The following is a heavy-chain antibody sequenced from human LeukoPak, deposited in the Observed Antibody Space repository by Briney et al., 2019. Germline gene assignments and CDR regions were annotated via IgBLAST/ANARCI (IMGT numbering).Heavy chain of an antibody. D-gene: IGHD3-22*01. Sequence: SVKVSCKASGGTFSSYAISWVRQAPGQGLEWMGGIIPIFGTANYAQKFQGRVTMTRDMSTSTVYMELSSLRSEDTAVYYCASIYDSSGADYWGQGTLVTVSS. J-gene: IGHJ4*02. CDR1: GGTFSSYA. CDR2: IIPIFGTA. V-gene: IGHV1-69*05. CDR3: ASIYDSSGADY.